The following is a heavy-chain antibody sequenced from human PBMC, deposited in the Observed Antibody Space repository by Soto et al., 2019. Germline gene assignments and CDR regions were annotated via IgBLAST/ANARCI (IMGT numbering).Heavy chain of an antibody. CDR2: VIPIFGTA. Sequence: QVQLVQSGAEVKKPGSSVKVSCKASGGTFSSYAISWVRQAPGHGLEWMGGVIPIFGTANYAQKFQGRVTINADKSTSTSYMELSSLRSEDTAVYYCARSLLSITMIPPRVQRRSNWFDPWGQGTLVTVSS. D-gene: IGHD3-22*01. CDR1: GGTFSSYA. V-gene: IGHV1-69*06. J-gene: IGHJ5*02. CDR3: ARSLLSITMIPPRVQRRSNWFDP.